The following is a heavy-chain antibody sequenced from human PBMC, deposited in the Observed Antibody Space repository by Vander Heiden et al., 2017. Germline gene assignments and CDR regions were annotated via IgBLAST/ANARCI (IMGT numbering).Heavy chain of an antibody. D-gene: IGHD3-10*01. J-gene: IGHJ5*01. Sequence: QVQLVESGGGLVKTGGSLRLSGSASGFPFSDYYISWIRQAPGKGLEWVSYISSSGGTIYYAVSVKGRFTISRDNAKNSMYLQMNSMRAEDTAVYYCASVPAGPFWFGESWGHGSLVTVYS. CDR2: ISSSGGTI. V-gene: IGHV3-11*01. CDR1: GFPFSDYY. CDR3: ASVPAGPFWFGES.